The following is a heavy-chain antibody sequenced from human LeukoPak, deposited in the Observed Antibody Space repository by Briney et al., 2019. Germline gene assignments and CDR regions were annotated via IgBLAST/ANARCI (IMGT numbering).Heavy chain of an antibody. CDR3: ASLTTADAFDI. CDR2: ISYSGST. CDR1: AGSISSRSYY. V-gene: IGHV4-39*07. D-gene: IGHD3-22*01. J-gene: IGHJ3*02. Sequence: SETLSLTCTVSAGSISSRSYYWGWIRQPPGKGLEWIGSISYSGSTYYNPSLKSRVTISVDTSKNQFSLKVSSVTAADTAVYYCASLTTADAFDIWGQGTMVTVSS.